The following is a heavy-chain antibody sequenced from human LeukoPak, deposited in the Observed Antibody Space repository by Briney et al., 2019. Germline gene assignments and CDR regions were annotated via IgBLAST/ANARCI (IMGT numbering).Heavy chain of an antibody. CDR3: ARVARWLQFDYFDY. J-gene: IGHJ4*02. V-gene: IGHV4-34*01. CDR1: GGCFSGYY. Sequence: PSETLSLTCAVYGGCFSGYYWSWIRQPPGKGLEWIGEINHSGSTNYNPSLKSRVTISVDTSKNQFSLKLSSVTAADTAVYYCARVARWLQFDYFDYWGQGTLVTVSS. D-gene: IGHD5-24*01. CDR2: INHSGST.